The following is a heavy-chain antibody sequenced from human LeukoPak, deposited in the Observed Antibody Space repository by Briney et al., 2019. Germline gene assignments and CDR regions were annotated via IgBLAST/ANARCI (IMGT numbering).Heavy chain of an antibody. Sequence: SETLSLTCAVYGGSFSGYYWSWIRQPPGKGLEWIGEINHSGGTNYNPSLKSRVTISVDTSKNQFSLKLSSVTAADTAVYYCARTPMVRGVTIDYWGQGTLVTVSS. CDR3: ARTPMVRGVTIDY. CDR1: GGSFSGYY. J-gene: IGHJ4*02. V-gene: IGHV4-34*01. CDR2: INHSGGT. D-gene: IGHD3-10*01.